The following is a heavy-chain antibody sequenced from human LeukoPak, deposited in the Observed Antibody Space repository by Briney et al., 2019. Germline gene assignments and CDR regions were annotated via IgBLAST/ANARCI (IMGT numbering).Heavy chain of an antibody. D-gene: IGHD3-3*01. Sequence: GASVKVSCKASGYTFTSYDINWVRQATGQGLEWMGWMNPNSGNTGYAQKFQGRVTITRNTSISTAYMELSSLRSEGTAVYYCARALTYYDFWSGYYTLYYFDYWGQGTLVTVSS. CDR2: MNPNSGNT. V-gene: IGHV1-8*03. J-gene: IGHJ4*02. CDR3: ARALTYYDFWSGYYTLYYFDY. CDR1: GYTFTSYD.